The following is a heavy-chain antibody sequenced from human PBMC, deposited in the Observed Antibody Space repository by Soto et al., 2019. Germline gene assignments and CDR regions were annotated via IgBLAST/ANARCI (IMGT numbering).Heavy chain of an antibody. Sequence: QVQLVQSGAEVKKPGSSVRVSCKASGGTFSSYAISWVRQAPGQGLEWMGGIIPIFGTANYAQKFQGRVTITADESTSKAYMEMSSLRTEDTAVYYCAENIVVVPAAKGNYYYYGMDVWGQRTTVTVSS. CDR2: IIPIFGTA. J-gene: IGHJ6*02. CDR3: AENIVVVPAAKGNYYYYGMDV. CDR1: GGTFSSYA. V-gene: IGHV1-69*01. D-gene: IGHD2-2*01.